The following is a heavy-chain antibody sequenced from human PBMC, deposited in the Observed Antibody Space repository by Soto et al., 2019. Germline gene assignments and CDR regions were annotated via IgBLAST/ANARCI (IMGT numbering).Heavy chain of an antibody. D-gene: IGHD3-22*01. CDR3: ARDGDYYYDSSGQTITGSFDI. Sequence: VKVSCKASGYTFTSYYMHWVRQAPGQGLEWMGIINPSGGSTSYAQKFQGRVTMTRDTSTSTVYMELSSLRSEDTAVYYCARDGDYYYDSSGQTITGSFDIWGQGTMVT. CDR2: INPSGGST. V-gene: IGHV1-46*01. J-gene: IGHJ3*02. CDR1: GYTFTSYY.